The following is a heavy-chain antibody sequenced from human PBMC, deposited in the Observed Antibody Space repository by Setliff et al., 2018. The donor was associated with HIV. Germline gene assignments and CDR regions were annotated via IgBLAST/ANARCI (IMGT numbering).Heavy chain of an antibody. D-gene: IGHD6-19*01. V-gene: IGHV4-34*01. Sequence: SETLSLTCAVYGGSFSGFYWNWIRQPPGKGLEWIGEINHSGRTNYNPSLKSRVTISVDTSKNQFSLRLSSVIAADTAVYYCARGPPGSSIGWYVGYWGQGTLVTVS. CDR1: GGSFSGFY. CDR2: INHSGRT. CDR3: ARGPPGSSIGWYVGY. J-gene: IGHJ4*02.